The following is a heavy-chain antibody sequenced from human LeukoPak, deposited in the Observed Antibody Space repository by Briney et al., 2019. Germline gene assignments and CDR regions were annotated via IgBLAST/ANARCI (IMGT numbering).Heavy chain of an antibody. D-gene: IGHD3-22*01. CDR2: INPNSGGT. J-gene: IGHJ4*02. CDR3: ARDSSGYYSSAY. Sequence: ASVKVSCKASGYTFTCYYMHWVRQAPGQGLEWMGWINPNSGGTNYAQKFQGRVTMTRDTSISTAYMELSRLRSDDTAVYYCARDSSGYYSSAYWGQGTLVTVSS. CDR1: GYTFTCYY. V-gene: IGHV1-2*02.